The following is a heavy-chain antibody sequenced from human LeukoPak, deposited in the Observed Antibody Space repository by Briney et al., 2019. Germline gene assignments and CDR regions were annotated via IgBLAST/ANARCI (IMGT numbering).Heavy chain of an antibody. Sequence: PSETLSLTCTVSSDSISSSYWSWIRQPPGKGLEWIGYIYYSGSTNYNPSLKSRVAISVDKSKNQISLKLSSVTAADTAVYYCARPFRYSGYDYWFDPWGQGTQVTVSS. CDR3: ARPFRYSGYDYWFDP. CDR1: SDSISSSY. CDR2: IYYSGST. V-gene: IGHV4-59*12. D-gene: IGHD5-12*01. J-gene: IGHJ5*02.